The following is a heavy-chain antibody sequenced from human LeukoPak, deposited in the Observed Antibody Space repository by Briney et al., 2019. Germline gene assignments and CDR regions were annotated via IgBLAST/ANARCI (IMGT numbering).Heavy chain of an antibody. Sequence: SETLSLTCTVSGGSISSGGYYWSWIRQHPGKGLEWIGYIYYSGSTYYNPSLKSRVTISVDTSKNQFSLRLSSVTAADTAVYYCARWGTGDNPTFDYWGQGTLVTVSS. CDR2: IYYSGST. J-gene: IGHJ4*02. D-gene: IGHD1-1*01. CDR3: ARWGTGDNPTFDY. CDR1: GGSISSGGYY. V-gene: IGHV4-31*03.